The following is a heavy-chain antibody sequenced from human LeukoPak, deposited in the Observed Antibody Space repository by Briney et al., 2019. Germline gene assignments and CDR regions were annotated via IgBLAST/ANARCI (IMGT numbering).Heavy chain of an antibody. Sequence: GGSLRLSCAASGFTFSSYGMHWVRQAPGKGLEWVAVIWYDGSNKYYADSVKGRFTISRDNSKNTLYLQMNSLRAEDTAVYYCARMYYYGSGSYYFDYWGQGTLVTVSS. CDR1: GFTFSSYG. D-gene: IGHD3-10*01. J-gene: IGHJ4*02. V-gene: IGHV3-33*01. CDR2: IWYDGSNK. CDR3: ARMYYYGSGSYYFDY.